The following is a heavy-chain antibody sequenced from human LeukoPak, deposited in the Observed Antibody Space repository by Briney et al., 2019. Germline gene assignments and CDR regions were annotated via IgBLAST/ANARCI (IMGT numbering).Heavy chain of an antibody. CDR3: AKDLGGYDVSLFDY. CDR2: ISGSGGST. Sequence: GGSLRLSCAASGFTFSSYGMSWVRQAPGKGLEWVSAISGSGGSTYYADSVKGRFTISRDNSKNTLYLQMNSLRAEDTAVYYCAKDLGGYDVSLFDYWGQGTLVTVSS. CDR1: GFTFSSYG. J-gene: IGHJ4*02. D-gene: IGHD5-12*01. V-gene: IGHV3-23*01.